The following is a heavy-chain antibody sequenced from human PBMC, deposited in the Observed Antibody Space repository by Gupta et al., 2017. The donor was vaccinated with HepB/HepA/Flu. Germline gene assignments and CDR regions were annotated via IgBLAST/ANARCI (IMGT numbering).Heavy chain of an antibody. CDR3: ARLAGVSSSSSY. Sequence: QVQLQESGPGLVKPSETLSVTCTVSGGSISNYYWSWIRQSPGKGLQWIGYIYYNDNTDYDPSLKSRATISADTSKNQFSLKLTSVTAADTAVYYCARLAGVSSSSSYWGQGTLVTVSS. J-gene: IGHJ4*02. D-gene: IGHD6-6*01. V-gene: IGHV4-59*08. CDR2: IYYNDNT. CDR1: GGSISNYY.